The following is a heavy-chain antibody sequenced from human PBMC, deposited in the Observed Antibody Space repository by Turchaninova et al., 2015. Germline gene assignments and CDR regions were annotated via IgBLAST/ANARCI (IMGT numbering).Heavy chain of an antibody. Sequence: EVQLVESGGGLVQPGGSLRISCAASGFTFSTYWMHWVRQAPGKGLVWVSRINSGESTTSYADSVKGRLTISRDKAKNTLYLQMNSLRAEDTAVYYCARGCTGGSCYPIGWGQGTLVTVSS. CDR3: ARGCTGGSCYPIG. V-gene: IGHV3-74*01. J-gene: IGHJ4*02. D-gene: IGHD2-15*01. CDR2: INSGESTT. CDR1: GFTFSTYW.